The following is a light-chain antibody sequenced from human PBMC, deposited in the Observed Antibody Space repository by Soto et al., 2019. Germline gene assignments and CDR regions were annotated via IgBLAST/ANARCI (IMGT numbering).Light chain of an antibody. V-gene: IGKV1-39*01. J-gene: IGKJ2*01. CDR3: QQSYTAPHS. Sequence: DIRMTQSPSSLSASVGDRVTITCRASQTFNNYLNWYQQKPGKAPKLLIYTATSLHSGVSPSFRGSGSGTDFTFAIRSLQPEACATYYCQQSYTAPHSFGQGTKLEIK. CDR1: QTFNNY. CDR2: TAT.